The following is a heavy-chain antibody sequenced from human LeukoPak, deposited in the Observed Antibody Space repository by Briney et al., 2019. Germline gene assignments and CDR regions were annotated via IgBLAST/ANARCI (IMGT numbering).Heavy chain of an antibody. Sequence: GGSLRLSCAASGFTFSYYGMHWVRQAPGKGLEWVAVIWYDGSNKYYADSVKGRFTISRDNSKNTLYLQMNSLRAEDTAVYYCARGFSEGTARPWGNYFDYWGQGTLVTVSS. J-gene: IGHJ4*02. CDR3: ARGFSEGTARPWGNYFDY. V-gene: IGHV3-33*01. D-gene: IGHD3-16*01. CDR2: IWYDGSNK. CDR1: GFTFSYYG.